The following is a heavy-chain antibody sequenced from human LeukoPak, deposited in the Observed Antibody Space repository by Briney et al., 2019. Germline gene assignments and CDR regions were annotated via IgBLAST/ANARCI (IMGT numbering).Heavy chain of an antibody. V-gene: IGHV3-53*01. CDR2: IYSGGST. CDR3: AKGYNYAYEY. CDR1: GFTVSSSY. J-gene: IGHJ4*02. D-gene: IGHD5-18*01. Sequence: GGSLRLSCAASGFTVSSSYMSWVRQAPGKGLEWVSLIYSGGSTYYAASVKGRFTISRDNSKNTLYLHMNSLRPEDTAVYYCAKGYNYAYEYWGQGTLVTVSS.